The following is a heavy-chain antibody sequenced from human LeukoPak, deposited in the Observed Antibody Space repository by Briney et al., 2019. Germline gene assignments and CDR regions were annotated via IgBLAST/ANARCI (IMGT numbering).Heavy chain of an antibody. CDR2: INHSGST. CDR3: ARLPTTSARLYDY. V-gene: IGHV4-34*01. D-gene: IGHD4-4*01. J-gene: IGHJ4*02. Sequence: SETLSLTCAVYGGSFSGYYWSWIRQPPGKGLEWIGEINHSGSTNYNPSLKSRVTISVDTSKNQFSLKLSSVTAADTAVYYCARLPTTSARLYDYWGQGTLVTVSS. CDR1: GGSFSGYY.